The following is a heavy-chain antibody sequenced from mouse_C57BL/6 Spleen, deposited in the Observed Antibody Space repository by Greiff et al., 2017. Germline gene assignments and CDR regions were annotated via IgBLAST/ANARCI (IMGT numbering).Heavy chain of an antibody. Sequence: VQLKESGPELVKPGASVKIPCKASGYTFTDYNMDWVKQSHGKSLEWIGDINPNNGGTIYNQKFKGKATLTVDKSSSTAYMELRSLTSEDTAVYYCARSGASGNYDFDYWGQGTTLTVSS. CDR3: ARSGASGNYDFDY. V-gene: IGHV1-18*01. CDR2: INPNNGGT. J-gene: IGHJ2*01. CDR1: GYTFTDYN. D-gene: IGHD2-1*01.